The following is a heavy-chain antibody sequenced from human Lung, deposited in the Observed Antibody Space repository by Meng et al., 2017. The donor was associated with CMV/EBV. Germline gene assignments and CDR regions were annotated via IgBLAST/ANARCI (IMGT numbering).Heavy chain of an antibody. D-gene: IGHD1-20*01. V-gene: IGHV1-2*02. CDR3: ARDLRIRPHNWNVSLLGY. Sequence: TFTGYYMHWVRQAPGQGLEWMGWINPNSGGTNYAQKFQGRVTMTRDTSISTAYMELSRLRSDDTAVYYCARDLRIRPHNWNVSLLGYWGQGTLVTVSS. J-gene: IGHJ4*02. CDR1: TFTGYY. CDR2: INPNSGGT.